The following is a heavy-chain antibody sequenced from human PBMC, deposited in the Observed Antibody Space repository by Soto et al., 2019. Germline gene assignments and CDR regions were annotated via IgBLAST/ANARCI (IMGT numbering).Heavy chain of an antibody. CDR1: SGSFSGYY. CDR2: LYQGLSI. V-gene: IGHV4-34*01. J-gene: IGHJ6*02. CDR3: ARIPYYDFWSGYPNYYYYGMDV. Sequence: SETLSLTCAVYSGSFSGYYCSWSRQPPGKGLEWIGELYQGLSIIYNPSLESRVTISGDTSKNQFSLKLSSVTAADTAVYYCARIPYYDFWSGYPNYYYYGMDVWGQGTTVIVSS. D-gene: IGHD3-3*01.